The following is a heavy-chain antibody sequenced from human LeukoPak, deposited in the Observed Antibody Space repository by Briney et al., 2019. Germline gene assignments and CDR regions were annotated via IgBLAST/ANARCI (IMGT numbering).Heavy chain of an antibody. CDR1: GGSISSYY. CDR3: ARDSSRGWYVDY. D-gene: IGHD2-15*01. Sequence: SETLSLTCTVSGGSISSYYWSWIRQPPGKGLEWIGYIYYSGSTNYNPSLKSRVTISVDTSKNQFSLKLSSVTAADTAVYYCARDSSRGWYVDYWGQGTLVTVSS. V-gene: IGHV4-59*12. CDR2: IYYSGST. J-gene: IGHJ4*02.